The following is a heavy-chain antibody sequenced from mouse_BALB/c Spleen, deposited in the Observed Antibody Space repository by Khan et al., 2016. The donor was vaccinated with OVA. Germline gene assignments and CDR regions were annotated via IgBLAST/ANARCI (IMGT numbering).Heavy chain of an antibody. CDR3: TVDYYGSSYVAD. D-gene: IGHD1-1*01. J-gene: IGHJ3*01. CDR2: ISSGSSTI. Sequence: EVELVESGGGLVQPGGSRKLSCAASGFTFSNFGMHWVRQAPEKGLEWVAFISSGSSTIYYADTVKGRFTISRDNPKNTLFLQRTSLRSEDTAMYYCTVDYYGSSYVADWGQGTLVTVSA. V-gene: IGHV5-17*02. CDR1: GFTFSNFG.